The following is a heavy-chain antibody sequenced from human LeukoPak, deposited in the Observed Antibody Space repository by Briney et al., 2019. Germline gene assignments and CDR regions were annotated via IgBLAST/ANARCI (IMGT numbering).Heavy chain of an antibody. D-gene: IGHD6-13*01. Sequence: PSETLSLTCTVSRGSTSTYYWSWIRQPAGKGLEWIGRIYPSGNTNFNPSLMSRVTMSIDTSKNQFSLKLSSVTAADTAVYYCARHMLGGQQLVPYYFDYWGRGTLVTVSS. V-gene: IGHV4-4*07. CDR3: ARHMLGGQQLVPYYFDY. CDR2: IYPSGNT. J-gene: IGHJ4*02. CDR1: RGSTSTYY.